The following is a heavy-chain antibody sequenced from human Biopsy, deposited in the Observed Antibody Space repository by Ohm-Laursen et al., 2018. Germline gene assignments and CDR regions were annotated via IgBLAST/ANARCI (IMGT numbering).Heavy chain of an antibody. V-gene: IGHV4-59*13. Sequence: SQTLSLTCTVSGGSISSDYWSWIRQPPGKGLEWSGYISNRGSTNYNPSLRGRVTISVDTSKKQFSLKLTSVTAADTAVFFCARLYRLDDYWNDDPPDAFDVWGQGTMVTVSS. CDR3: ARLYRLDDYWNDDPPDAFDV. D-gene: IGHD3-3*01. J-gene: IGHJ3*01. CDR1: GGSISSDY. CDR2: ISNRGST.